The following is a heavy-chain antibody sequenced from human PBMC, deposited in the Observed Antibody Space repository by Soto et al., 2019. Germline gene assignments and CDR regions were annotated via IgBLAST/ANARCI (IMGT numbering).Heavy chain of an antibody. CDR1: GFPFGTTD. D-gene: IGHD3-10*01. CDR3: VKNSGWFNT. Sequence: GGSLRLSCAASGFPFGTTDMSWVRQAPGEGLEWVSTIDGSGGITFYADSVKGRFTISRDNSRNTVYLQMNSLRGDNTALYYCVKNSGWFNTWGQGALVTVSS. CDR2: IDGSGGIT. J-gene: IGHJ5*02. V-gene: IGHV3-23*01.